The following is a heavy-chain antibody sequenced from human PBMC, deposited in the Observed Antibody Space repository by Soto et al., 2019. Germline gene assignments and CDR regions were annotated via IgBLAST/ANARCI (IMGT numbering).Heavy chain of an antibody. V-gene: IGHV3-23*01. Sequence: DVQLLESGGGLVQPGGSLTLSCAASRFTFSDFAMSWVRQAPGKGLXXXSSIGGGGTDTYYADSVKGRFTISRDNSKNTLYLQMDSLRDEDTAVYYCAKDAVPYNGKWDWFDSWGQGTLVIVSS. J-gene: IGHJ5*01. D-gene: IGHD1-20*01. CDR3: AKDAVPYNGKWDWFDS. CDR2: IGGGGTDT. CDR1: RFTFSDFA.